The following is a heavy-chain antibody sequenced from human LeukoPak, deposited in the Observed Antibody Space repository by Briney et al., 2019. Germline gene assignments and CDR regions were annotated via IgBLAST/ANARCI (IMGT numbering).Heavy chain of an antibody. CDR3: AHGFNYYDSHPIVPFDY. J-gene: IGHJ4*02. CDR1: GFSLSTSGVG. Sequence: SGPTLVNPTQTLTLTCTFSGFSLSTSGVGVGWIRQPPGKALQWLAFIHWDDDKRYSPSLKSRLTITKDTSNNQVVLTMTNMDPVDTATYYCAHGFNYYDSHPIVPFDYWGQGTLVTVSS. D-gene: IGHD3-22*01. CDR2: IHWDDDK. V-gene: IGHV2-5*02.